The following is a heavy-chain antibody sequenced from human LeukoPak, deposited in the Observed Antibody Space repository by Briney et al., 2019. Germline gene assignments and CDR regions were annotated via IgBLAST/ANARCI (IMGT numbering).Heavy chain of an antibody. D-gene: IGHD4-11*01. V-gene: IGHV4-34*01. J-gene: IGHJ4*02. CDR1: GGSFSGFY. CDR3: ARGKGTVTF. Sequence: SETLSLTCAVSGGSFSGFYWSWIRQFPGQGLEWTGEINHSGYTNYHPSLKSRVVISVDTSKKQFSLKLNSVTAADTAVYYCARGKGTVTFWAQGTVVSVSS. CDR2: INHSGYT.